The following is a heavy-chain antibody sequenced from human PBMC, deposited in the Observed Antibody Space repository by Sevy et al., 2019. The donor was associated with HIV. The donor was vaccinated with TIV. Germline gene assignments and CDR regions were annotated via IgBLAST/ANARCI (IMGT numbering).Heavy chain of an antibody. CDR1: GFTFSTYG. J-gene: IGHJ3*02. CDR2: ISSSGSNK. Sequence: GGSLRLSCAASGFTFSTYGMNWVRQAPGKGLEWVSAISSSGSNKYYAESVRGRFTISRDNAKNTLYLQMNSLRVEDTAVYYCARNIVGSMDYDLDIWGQGTMVTVSS. D-gene: IGHD1-26*01. CDR3: ARNIVGSMDYDLDI. V-gene: IGHV3-21*01.